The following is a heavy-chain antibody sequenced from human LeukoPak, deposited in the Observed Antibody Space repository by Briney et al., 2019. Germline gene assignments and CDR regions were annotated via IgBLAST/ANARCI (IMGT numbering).Heavy chain of an antibody. J-gene: IGHJ4*02. CDR1: GFTFSSYW. Sequence: GGSLRLSCAASGFTFSSYWMHWVRQAPGKGLVWVSRINTDGSSTSYADSVKGRFTISRDNSKNTLFLQMNSLRAEDTAVYYCAKDGQYDSSANWGQGTLVTVSS. D-gene: IGHD3-22*01. CDR2: INTDGSST. V-gene: IGHV3-74*01. CDR3: AKDGQYDSSAN.